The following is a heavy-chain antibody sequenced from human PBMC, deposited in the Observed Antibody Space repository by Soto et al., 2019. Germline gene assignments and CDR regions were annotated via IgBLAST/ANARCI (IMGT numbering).Heavy chain of an antibody. CDR3: ARARSKSTYYDSSGNFDY. D-gene: IGHD3-22*01. J-gene: IGHJ4*02. CDR1: GGSISSGDYY. Sequence: SETLSLTCTVSGGSISSGDYYWSWIRQPPGKGLEWIGYIYYSGSTFYNPSLKNRVTISLDTSKIQFSLKLSSVTAADTAVYYCARARSKSTYYDSSGNFDYWGQGTLVTVSS. CDR2: IYYSGST. V-gene: IGHV4-30-4*01.